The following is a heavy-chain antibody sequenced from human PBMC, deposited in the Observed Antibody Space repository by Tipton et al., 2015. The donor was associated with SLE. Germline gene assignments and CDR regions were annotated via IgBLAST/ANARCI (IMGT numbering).Heavy chain of an antibody. CDR2: INHSGST. Sequence: TLSLTCAVYGGSFSGYYWSWIRQPPGKGLEWIGEINHSGSTSYNPSLKSRVTISVDTSKNQFSLKLSSVAAADTAVYYCARHKGTVVVLHAFDIWGQGTMVTVSS. CDR3: ARHKGTVVVLHAFDI. D-gene: IGHD3-22*01. CDR1: GGSFSGYY. J-gene: IGHJ3*02. V-gene: IGHV4-34*01.